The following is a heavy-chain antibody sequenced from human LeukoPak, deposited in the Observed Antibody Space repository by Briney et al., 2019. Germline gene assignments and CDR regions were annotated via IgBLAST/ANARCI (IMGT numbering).Heavy chain of an antibody. CDR1: GFTFSSYA. D-gene: IGHD3-10*01. V-gene: IGHV3-23*01. CDR3: AKDGANYLWFGEFALDY. J-gene: IGHJ4*02. Sequence: PGGSLRLSCAASGFTFSSYAMNWVRQAPGKGLEWVSAISGSGGSTYYADSVKGRFTISRDNSKNTLYLQMNSLRAEDTAVYYCAKDGANYLWFGEFALDYWGQGTLVTVSS. CDR2: ISGSGGST.